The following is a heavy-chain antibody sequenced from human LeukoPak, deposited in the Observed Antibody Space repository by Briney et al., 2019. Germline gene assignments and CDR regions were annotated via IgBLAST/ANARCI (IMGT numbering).Heavy chain of an antibody. J-gene: IGHJ5*02. Sequence: ASVKVSCKASGYSFTNYGITWVRQAHGLGLEWMGWINAFDGDRDHAQKFQGRVTMTTDTSTSTAYMELRSLRSDDTAVYYCARDGSGTWSDPWGQGTLVTVSS. CDR3: ARDGSGTWSDP. V-gene: IGHV1-18*01. CDR2: INAFDGDR. CDR1: GYSFTNYG. D-gene: IGHD3-10*01.